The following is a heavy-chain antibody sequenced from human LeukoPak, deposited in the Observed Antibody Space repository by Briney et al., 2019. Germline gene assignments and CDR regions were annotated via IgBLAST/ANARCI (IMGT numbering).Heavy chain of an antibody. CDR3: VRGFDFDY. J-gene: IGHJ4*02. CDR2: INANNGGT. Sequence: ASVKVSCKASGYTFTGDYIHWVRQAPGQGLEWMGWINANNGGTNYAQKFQGRVTMTRDTSISTAYMELSRLRSDDTAVYYCVRGFDFDYWGQGTLVTVSS. CDR1: GYTFTGDY. V-gene: IGHV1-2*02.